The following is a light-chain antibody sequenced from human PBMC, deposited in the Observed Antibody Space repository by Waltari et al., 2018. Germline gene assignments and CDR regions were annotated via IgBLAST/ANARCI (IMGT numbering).Light chain of an antibody. J-gene: IGKJ1*01. CDR2: GAS. CDR1: QSVSRT. V-gene: IGKV3-20*01. Sequence: EIVLTQSPGTLSLSPGERATLSCRASQSVSRTLAWYQQKPGQAPRLLSYGASPRATGIPGRVSGGGSGTDFSLTISRLEPEDFAVYYCQHYVRLPATFGQGTKVEIK. CDR3: QHYVRLPAT.